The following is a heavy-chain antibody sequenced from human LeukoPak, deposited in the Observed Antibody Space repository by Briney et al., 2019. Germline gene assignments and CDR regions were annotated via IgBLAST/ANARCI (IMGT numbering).Heavy chain of an antibody. D-gene: IGHD1-20*01. CDR3: ARVPYNWNDFPNFDY. J-gene: IGHJ4*02. Sequence: SVKGRFTISRDNAKNSLSLQMNSLRAEDTAVYYCARVPYNWNDFPNFDYWGQGTLVTVSS. V-gene: IGHV3-21*01.